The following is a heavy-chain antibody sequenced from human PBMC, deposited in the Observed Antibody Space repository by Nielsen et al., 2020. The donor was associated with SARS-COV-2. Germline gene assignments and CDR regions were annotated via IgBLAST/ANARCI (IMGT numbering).Heavy chain of an antibody. V-gene: IGHV3-23*01. D-gene: IGHD2-8*02. Sequence: GESLKISCAASGFTFSSYAMSWVRQAPGKGLEWVSAISGSGGSTYYADSVKGRFTISRDYSKNTLYLQMNSLRAEYTAVYYCAKEWCMLSWGQGTLVTVSS. CDR3: AKEWCMLS. CDR1: GFTFSSYA. CDR2: ISGSGGST. J-gene: IGHJ4*02.